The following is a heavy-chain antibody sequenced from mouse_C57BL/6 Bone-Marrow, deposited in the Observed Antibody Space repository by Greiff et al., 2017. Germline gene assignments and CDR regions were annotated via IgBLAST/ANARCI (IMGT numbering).Heavy chain of an antibody. CDR2: IYPGDGDT. D-gene: IGHD2-3*01. J-gene: IGHJ3*01. V-gene: IGHV1-80*01. Sequence: QVQLQQSGAELVKPGASVKISCKASGYAFSSYWLNWVKQRPGKGLEWIGQIYPGDGDTNYNGKFKGKATLTADKSSSTAYMQLSSLTAEDSAVYFCARRDGYYLFAYWGQGTLVTVSA. CDR3: ARRDGYYLFAY. CDR1: GYAFSSYW.